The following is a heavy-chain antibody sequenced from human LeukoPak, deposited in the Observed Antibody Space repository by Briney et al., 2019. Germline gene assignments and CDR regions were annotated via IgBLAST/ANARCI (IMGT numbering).Heavy chain of an antibody. Sequence: ETLSLTCSVSGGSISSDDYYWAWIRQAPGKGLEWVSANGGSGGSTYYADSVKGRFTISRDDSKNTLYLQMNSLRAEDTAVSYCAKDGGRPAMVSEDAFDIWGQGTMVTVSS. D-gene: IGHD5-18*01. CDR2: NGGSGGST. CDR3: AKDGGRPAMVSEDAFDI. V-gene: IGHV3-23*01. CDR1: GGSISSDDYY. J-gene: IGHJ3*02.